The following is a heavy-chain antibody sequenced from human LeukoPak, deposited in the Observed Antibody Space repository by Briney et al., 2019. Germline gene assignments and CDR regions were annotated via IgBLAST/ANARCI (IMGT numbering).Heavy chain of an antibody. V-gene: IGHV3-23*01. Sequence: GGSLRLSCAASGFTFSNYAMSWVRQAPGKGLEWVSVIGYSGGSTYYADSVKGRFTISKDNSKNTLYLQMDSLRAEDTAVYFCAIAPQLRPLSWFDPWGQGTLVTVSS. D-gene: IGHD5-18*01. CDR3: AIAPQLRPLSWFDP. CDR1: GFTFSNYA. J-gene: IGHJ5*02. CDR2: IGYSGGST.